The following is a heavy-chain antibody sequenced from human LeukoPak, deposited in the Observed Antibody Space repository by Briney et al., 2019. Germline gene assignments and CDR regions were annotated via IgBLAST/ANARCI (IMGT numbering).Heavy chain of an antibody. J-gene: IGHJ4*02. D-gene: IGHD2-21*02. CDR3: ARETPYCGGDCYSGYLDY. V-gene: IGHV1-69*13. CDR1: GGTFSSYA. Sequence: GASVKVSCKASGGTFSSYAISWVRQAPGQGLEWMGGIIPIFGTANYAQKFQGRVTITADESTSTAYMELSSLRSEDTAVYYCARETPYCGGDCYSGYLDYWSQGTLVTVSS. CDR2: IIPIFGTA.